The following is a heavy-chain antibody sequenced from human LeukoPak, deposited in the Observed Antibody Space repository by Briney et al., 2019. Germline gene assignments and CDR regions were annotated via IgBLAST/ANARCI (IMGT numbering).Heavy chain of an antibody. V-gene: IGHV3-21*01. J-gene: IGHJ6*02. D-gene: IGHD2-2*03. CDR3: VAGYCSGTSCSTFFGMDV. CDR2: ITSSSSI. CDR1: GFTFSSYN. Sequence: GGSLRLSCAASGFTFSSYNMNWVRQAPGEGLERVSSITSSSSIYYADSVKGRFTISRDNAKSSLYLQMNSLRAEDTAVYYCVAGYCSGTSCSTFFGMDVWGQGTTVTVSS.